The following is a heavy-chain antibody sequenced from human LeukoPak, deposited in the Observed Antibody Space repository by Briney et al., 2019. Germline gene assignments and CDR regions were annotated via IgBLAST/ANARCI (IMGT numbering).Heavy chain of an antibody. CDR3: AKGEYYDFWSGYSYYFDY. V-gene: IGHV3-30*18. J-gene: IGHJ4*02. D-gene: IGHD3-3*01. Sequence: PGESLRLSCAASGFTFSSYGMHWVRQAPGKGLEWVAVISYDGSNKYYADSVKGRFTISRDNSKNTLYLQMNSLRAEDTAVYYCAKGEYYDFWSGYSYYFDYWGQGTLVTVSS. CDR1: GFTFSSYG. CDR2: ISYDGSNK.